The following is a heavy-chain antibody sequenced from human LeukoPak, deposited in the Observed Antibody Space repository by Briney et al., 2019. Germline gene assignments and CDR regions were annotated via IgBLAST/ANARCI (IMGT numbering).Heavy chain of an antibody. Sequence: PSETLSLTCTVSGDSISSGDYYWSWIRQPAGKGLEWIGRISSSGSTNYNPSLKSRVTMSVDTSKNQFSLKLSSVTAADTAVYYCARIFAVRGEKDYYYMDVWGKGTTVTISS. J-gene: IGHJ6*03. CDR1: GDSISSGDYY. V-gene: IGHV4-61*02. CDR2: ISSSGST. D-gene: IGHD3-10*01. CDR3: ARIFAVRGEKDYYYMDV.